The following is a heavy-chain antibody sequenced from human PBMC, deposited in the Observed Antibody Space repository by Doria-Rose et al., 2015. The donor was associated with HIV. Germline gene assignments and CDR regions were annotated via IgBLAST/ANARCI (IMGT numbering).Heavy chain of an antibody. CDR3: ARIKSSRWYHKYYFDF. CDR1: GVSLSSPGMG. D-gene: IGHD6-13*01. J-gene: IGHJ4*02. CDR2: TFSDDER. Sequence: FGPVLVKPTETLTLTCTVSGVSLSSPGMGVSWIRQPPGKALEWLANTFSDDERSYKTSLKSRLTISRGTSKSQVVLTMTDMDPVDTATYYCARIKSSRWYHKYYFDFWGQGTLVIVSA. V-gene: IGHV2-26*01.